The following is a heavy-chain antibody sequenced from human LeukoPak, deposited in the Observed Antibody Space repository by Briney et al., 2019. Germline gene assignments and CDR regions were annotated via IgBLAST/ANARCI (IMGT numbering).Heavy chain of an antibody. J-gene: IGHJ1*01. Sequence: WETLSLTCTVSGGSISSYYWSWIRQPPGKGLEWIGYIYYSGSTNYNPSLKSRVTIAVDTSKNQFSLKLSSVTAADTALYYCARGSGLLPDWGQGTLVTVSA. CDR1: GGSISSYY. D-gene: IGHD3-10*01. CDR3: ARGSGLLPD. V-gene: IGHV4-59*01. CDR2: IYYSGST.